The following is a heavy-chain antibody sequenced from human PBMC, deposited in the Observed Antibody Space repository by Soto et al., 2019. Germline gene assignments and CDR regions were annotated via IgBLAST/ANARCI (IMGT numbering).Heavy chain of an antibody. CDR3: ARDWGVHAGSSGWPNNFDY. D-gene: IGHD6-19*01. V-gene: IGHV1-3*01. J-gene: IGHJ4*02. CDR1: GYTFTSYA. CDR2: INAGNGNT. Sequence: QVQLVQSGAEVKKPGASVKVSCKASGYTFTSYAMHWVRQAPGQRLEWMGWINAGNGNTKYSQKFQGRVTITRDTSASTAYMELSSLRSEDTAVYYCARDWGVHAGSSGWPNNFDYWGQGTLVTVSS.